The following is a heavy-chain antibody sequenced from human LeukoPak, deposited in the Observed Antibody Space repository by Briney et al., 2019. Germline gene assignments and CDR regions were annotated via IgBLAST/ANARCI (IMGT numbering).Heavy chain of an antibody. CDR2: IYSSGNT. V-gene: IGHV4-59*08. D-gene: IGHD4-17*01. J-gene: IGHJ4*02. CDR3: ARHPSWPDYGGTFDY. Sequence: PSETLSLTCTVSGGSISNYFWSWIRQPPGKGLEWIAYIYSSGNTNYNPSLRGRVTLSVDTSKNQFSLRMNSVTAADTAVYYCARHPSWPDYGGTFDYWGQGALVIVSS. CDR1: GGSISNYF.